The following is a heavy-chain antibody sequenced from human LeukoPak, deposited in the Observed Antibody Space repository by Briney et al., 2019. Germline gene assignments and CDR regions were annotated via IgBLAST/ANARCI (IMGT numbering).Heavy chain of an antibody. J-gene: IGHJ4*02. CDR3: ARSPKYYYGSGSYIGPIDY. CDR2: IKQDGSEK. D-gene: IGHD3-10*01. Sequence: GGSPRLSCAASGFTFSSYWMSWVRQAPGKGLEWVANIKQDGSEKYYVDSVKGRFTISRDNAKNSLYLQMNSLRAEDTAVYYCARSPKYYYGSGSYIGPIDYWGQGTLVTVSS. CDR1: GFTFSSYW. V-gene: IGHV3-7*01.